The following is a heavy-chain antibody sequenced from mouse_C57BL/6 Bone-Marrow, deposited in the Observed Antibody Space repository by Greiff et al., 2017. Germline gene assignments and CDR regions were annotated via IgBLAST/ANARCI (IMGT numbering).Heavy chain of an antibody. J-gene: IGHJ2*01. V-gene: IGHV14-2*01. CDR1: GFNIKDYY. Sequence: VQLQQSGAELVKPGASVKLSCTASGFNIKDYYMHWVKQRTEQGLEWIGRIDPEDGETKYAPKFQGKATLTADTSSNTAYLQLSSLTSEDTAVDYCASRFYYGSRGYWGQGTTLTVSS. CDR3: ASRFYYGSRGY. D-gene: IGHD1-1*01. CDR2: IDPEDGET.